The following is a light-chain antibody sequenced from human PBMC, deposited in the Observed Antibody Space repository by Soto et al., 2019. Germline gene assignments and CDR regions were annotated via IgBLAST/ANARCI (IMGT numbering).Light chain of an antibody. CDR2: DAS. J-gene: IGKJ4*01. V-gene: IGKV1-5*01. Sequence: DIQMTQSPSTLSASVGDRVTITCRTSESITNKLAWYQQKPGRAPKVLIFDASSLERGVPSRFSGSGSGTEFTLTISNLQPDDFATYYCQQYNSYITFGGGTKVDIK. CDR3: QQYNSYIT. CDR1: ESITNK.